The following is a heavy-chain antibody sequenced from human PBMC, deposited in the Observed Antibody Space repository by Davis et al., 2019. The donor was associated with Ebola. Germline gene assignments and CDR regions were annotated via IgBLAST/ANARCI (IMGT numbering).Heavy chain of an antibody. Sequence: GESLKISCKGSGYTFTTYWLGWVRQLPGKGLEWMGIIYPGDSDTRYSPSFQGQVTISADKSISTAYLQWSSLKASDTAMYYCARRGGWSGAFLDYWGQGTLVTVSS. CDR1: GYTFTTYW. V-gene: IGHV5-51*01. J-gene: IGHJ4*02. CDR2: IYPGDSDT. D-gene: IGHD3-3*02. CDR3: ARRGGWSGAFLDY.